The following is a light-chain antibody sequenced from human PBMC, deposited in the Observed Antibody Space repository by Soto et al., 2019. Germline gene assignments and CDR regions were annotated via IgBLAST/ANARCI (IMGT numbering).Light chain of an antibody. CDR2: GAS. CDR3: QQHGSSPQT. V-gene: IGKV3-20*01. J-gene: IGKJ1*01. Sequence: EVVLTQSPGTLSLSPGDRASLSCRASQNLSRYFLAWYQQKPGRAPRLLIDGASSRATGIPDKFSGSGSGTDFSLTISRLEPEDFAVYYCQQHGSSPQTFGQGTKVDIK. CDR1: QNLSRYF.